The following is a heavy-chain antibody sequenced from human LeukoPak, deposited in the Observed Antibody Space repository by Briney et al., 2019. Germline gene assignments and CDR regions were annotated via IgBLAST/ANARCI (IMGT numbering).Heavy chain of an antibody. Sequence: GESLKISCKGSGYSFTSYWIGWVRQMPGKGLEWMGIIYPGDSDTRYSPSFQGQVTISADKSISTAYLQWSSLKAPDTAMYYCARSGLPYYYDSSDYFDYWGQGTLVTVSS. V-gene: IGHV5-51*01. D-gene: IGHD3-22*01. CDR2: IYPGDSDT. CDR3: ARSGLPYYYDSSDYFDY. J-gene: IGHJ4*02. CDR1: GYSFTSYW.